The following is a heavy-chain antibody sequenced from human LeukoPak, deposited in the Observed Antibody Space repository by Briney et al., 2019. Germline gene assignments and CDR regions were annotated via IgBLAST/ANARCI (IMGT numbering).Heavy chain of an antibody. Sequence: GGSLRLSCAASGFTFDDYGMSWVRQAPGRGLEWVSDISQNRGRIDYVDSVKGRFTISRDNAKNSLYLQMNSLRAEDTAVYYCAKALILVFYFIAVSGKPSSVSISS. CDR1: GFTFDDYG. CDR3: AKALILVFYFIAV. D-gene: IGHD3-9*01. V-gene: IGHV3-20*04. CDR2: ISQNRGRI. J-gene: IGHJ6*03.